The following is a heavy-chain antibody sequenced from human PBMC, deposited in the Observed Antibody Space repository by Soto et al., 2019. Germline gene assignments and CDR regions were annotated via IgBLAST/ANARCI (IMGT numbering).Heavy chain of an antibody. CDR3: ARVGGYSGYDSHYYYGMDV. D-gene: IGHD5-12*01. Sequence: GGSVKVSCKGSGGTFRSYSIRWVGQAPGQGLDWMGGIIPIFGTANYAQKFQGRVTITADESTSTAYMELSSLRSEDTAVYYCARVGGYSGYDSHYYYGMDVWGQGTKVTVSS. CDR1: GGTFRSYS. J-gene: IGHJ6*02. CDR2: IIPIFGTA. V-gene: IGHV1-69*13.